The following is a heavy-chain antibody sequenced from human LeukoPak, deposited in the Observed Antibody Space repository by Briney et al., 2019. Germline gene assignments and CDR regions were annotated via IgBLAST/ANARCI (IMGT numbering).Heavy chain of an antibody. Sequence: GGSLRLSCAASGFTFSDYYMSWIRQAPGKGLEWVSYISSSGSTIYYADSVKGRFTISRDNAKNSLYLQMNSLRSEDTGVYYWAGDLPSMIVVPLRGYWGQGTLVNVRS. CDR3: AGDLPSMIVVPLRGY. CDR2: ISSSGSTI. CDR1: GFTFSDYY. D-gene: IGHD3-22*01. J-gene: IGHJ4*02. V-gene: IGHV3-11*01.